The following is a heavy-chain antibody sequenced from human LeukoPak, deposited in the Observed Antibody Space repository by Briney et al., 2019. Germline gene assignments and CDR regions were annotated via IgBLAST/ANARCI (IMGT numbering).Heavy chain of an antibody. CDR1: GFTVSSNY. CDR3: ARDPHYYDSSGYLVRGAFDI. V-gene: IGHV3-66*02. D-gene: IGHD3-22*01. J-gene: IGHJ3*02. CDR2: IYSGGST. Sequence: PGGSLRLSCAASGFTVSSNYMSWVRQAPGKGLEWVSVIYSGGSTYYADSVKGRFTISRDNSKNTLYLQMSSLRAEDTAVYYCARDPHYYDSSGYLVRGAFDIWGQGTMVTVSS.